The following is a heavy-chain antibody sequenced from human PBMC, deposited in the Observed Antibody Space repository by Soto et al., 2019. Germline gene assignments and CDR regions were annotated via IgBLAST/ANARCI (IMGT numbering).Heavy chain of an antibody. J-gene: IGHJ5*02. Sequence: ASVKVSCKASGYTFTSYGISWVRQAPGQGLEWMGWISAYNGNTNYAQKLQGRVTMTTDTSTSTAYMELRSLRSDDTAVYYCARGPPVVPADINWFDPWGQGTLVTVSS. CDR3: ARGPPVVPADINWFDP. V-gene: IGHV1-18*01. CDR2: ISAYNGNT. CDR1: GYTFTSYG. D-gene: IGHD2-2*02.